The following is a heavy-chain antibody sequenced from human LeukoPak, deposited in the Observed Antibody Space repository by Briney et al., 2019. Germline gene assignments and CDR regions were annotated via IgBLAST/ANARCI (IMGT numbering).Heavy chain of an antibody. CDR1: GFTFSSYS. V-gene: IGHV3-48*02. D-gene: IGHD6-19*01. CDR3: ARRHSSGWYCFDY. CDR2: INSSSSSI. J-gene: IGHJ4*02. Sequence: PGGSLRLSCAASGFTFSSYSMKWVRQAPGKGLEWVSYINSSSSSIYYADSVKGRFTISRDNAKNSLYLQMNSLRDEDTAVYYCARRHSSGWYCFDYWGQGTLVTVSS.